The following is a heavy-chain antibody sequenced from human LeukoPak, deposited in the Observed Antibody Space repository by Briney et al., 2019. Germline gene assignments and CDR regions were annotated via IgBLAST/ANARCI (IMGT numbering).Heavy chain of an antibody. CDR1: GYTFTSYG. Sequence: ASVKVSCKASGYTFTSYGISWVRQAPGQGLEWMGWISAYNGNTNYAQKLQGRVTMTTDTSTSTAYMELRSLRSDDTAVYYCARGPDYGDYWSTYFDYWGQGTLVTVSS. J-gene: IGHJ4*02. D-gene: IGHD4-17*01. CDR3: ARGPDYGDYWSTYFDY. CDR2: ISAYNGNT. V-gene: IGHV1-18*01.